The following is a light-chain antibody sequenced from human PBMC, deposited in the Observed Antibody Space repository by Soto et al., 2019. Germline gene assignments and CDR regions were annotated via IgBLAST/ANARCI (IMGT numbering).Light chain of an antibody. J-gene: IGKJ2*01. Sequence: EIVLTQSPGTLSLSPGDRATLSCRASQSVKNNYLAWYQQKPGQAPRLLIYGAFIRATGVPDRISGSGSGTDLTLTISRLEPEDFAVYYCQQYGNSPYTFGQGTKLEIK. CDR2: GAF. CDR3: QQYGNSPYT. V-gene: IGKV3-20*01. CDR1: QSVKNNY.